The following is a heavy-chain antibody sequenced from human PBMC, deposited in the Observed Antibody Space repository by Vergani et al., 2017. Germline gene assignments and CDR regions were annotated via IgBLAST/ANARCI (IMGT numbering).Heavy chain of an antibody. CDR2: INQEGSEK. D-gene: IGHD2-2*01. CDR3: ASLARYCSNTECHTL. CDR1: GFTFGNFW. V-gene: IGHV3-7*01. J-gene: IGHJ4*02. Sequence: EVQVVESGGDLVQPGGSLRLSCAASGFTFGNFWMSWVRQAPGKGLEWVAKINQEGSEKYYANSVRRRFTISRDNTKNSLSLEMNSLTADDTATYYCASLARYCSNTECHTLWGQGNPVTVSS.